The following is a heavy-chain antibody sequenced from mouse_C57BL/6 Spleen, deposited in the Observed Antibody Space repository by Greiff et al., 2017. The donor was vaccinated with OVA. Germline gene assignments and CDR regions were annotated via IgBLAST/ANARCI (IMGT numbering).Heavy chain of an antibody. CDR2: IDPNSGGT. CDR3: ARSDDGIYDGHYFDY. V-gene: IGHV1-72*01. D-gene: IGHD1-2*01. J-gene: IGHJ2*01. CDR1: GYTFTSYW. Sequence: QVQLQQSGAELVKPGASVKLSCKASGYTFTSYWMHWVKQRPGRGLEWIGRIDPNSGGTKYNEKFKSKATPTVDKPSSTAYMQLSSLTSEDSAVYYCARSDDGIYDGHYFDYWGQGTTLTVSS.